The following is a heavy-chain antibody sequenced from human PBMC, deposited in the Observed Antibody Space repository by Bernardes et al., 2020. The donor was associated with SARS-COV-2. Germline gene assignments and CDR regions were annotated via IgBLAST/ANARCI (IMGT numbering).Heavy chain of an antibody. CDR1: SGSITSSTYY. D-gene: IGHD2-21*02. Sequence: SQTLSLTCTVASGSITSSTYYWGWLLQAPGRGLEWIGRIYSTRTSYYSPSPQSRLTESDATSKNPFSLGLSFVTAADTAVYYCAGSSCGIDCYIGGLGSCDYGMDVLGQGITVTVSS. J-gene: IGHJ6*02. CDR2: IYSTRTS. V-gene: IGHV4-39*01. CDR3: AGSSCGIDCYIGGLGSCDYGMDV.